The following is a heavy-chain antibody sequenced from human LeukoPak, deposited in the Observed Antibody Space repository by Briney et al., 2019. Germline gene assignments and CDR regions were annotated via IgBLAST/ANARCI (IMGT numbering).Heavy chain of an antibody. CDR3: ARDTYYYDSSGYWPYYYYMDV. CDR1: GYTFTGYY. D-gene: IGHD3-22*01. Sequence: GASVKVSCKASGYTFTGYYMHWVRQAPGQGLEWMGWINPNSGGTNYAQKFQGRVTMTRDTSISTAYMELSRLRSDDTAVYYCARDTYYYDSSGYWPYYYYMDVWGKGTTVTVS. V-gene: IGHV1-2*02. CDR2: INPNSGGT. J-gene: IGHJ6*03.